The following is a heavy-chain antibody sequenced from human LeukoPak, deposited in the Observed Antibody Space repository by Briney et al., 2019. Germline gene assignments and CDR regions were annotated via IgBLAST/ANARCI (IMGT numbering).Heavy chain of an antibody. D-gene: IGHD3-3*01. V-gene: IGHV3-30-3*01. CDR2: LSYGGTNK. CDR1: GFTFSDYA. J-gene: IGHJ3*01. Sequence: GGSLRLSCAASGFTFSDYAMHWVRQAPGKGLEWVAVLSYGGTNKYYADSVKGRFTISRDNSKDTMFLQMNSLRAEDTAVYHCARDRSGYANDAFDFWGQGTMVTVSS. CDR3: ARDRSGYANDAFDF.